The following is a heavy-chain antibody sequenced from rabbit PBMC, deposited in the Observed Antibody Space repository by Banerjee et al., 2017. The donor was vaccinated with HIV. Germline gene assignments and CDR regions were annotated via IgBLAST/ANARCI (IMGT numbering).Heavy chain of an antibody. Sequence: QEQLEESGGDLVKPEGSLTLTCTASGFSFSNKYVMCWVRQAPGKGLEWIACINTISGDTVYATWAKGRFTISSDNAQNTVTLQMTSLTAADTATYFCARDLAGVIGWNFNLWGPGTLVTVS. J-gene: IGHJ4*01. D-gene: IGHD4-1*01. V-gene: IGHV1S45*01. CDR3: ARDLAGVIGWNFNL. CDR2: INTISGDT. CDR1: GFSFSNKYV.